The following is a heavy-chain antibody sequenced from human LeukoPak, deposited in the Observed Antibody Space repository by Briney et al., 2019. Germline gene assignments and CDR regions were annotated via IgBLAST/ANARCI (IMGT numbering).Heavy chain of an antibody. CDR2: ISSSSSYI. CDR3: ASLLAAAGNY. Sequence: PGGSLRLSCAASGFTFSSYSMSWVRQAPGKGLEWVSSISSSSSYIYYADSVKGRFTISRDNAKNSLYLQMNSLRAEDTAVYYCASLLAAAGNYWGQGTLVTVSS. V-gene: IGHV3-21*01. CDR1: GFTFSSYS. D-gene: IGHD6-13*01. J-gene: IGHJ4*02.